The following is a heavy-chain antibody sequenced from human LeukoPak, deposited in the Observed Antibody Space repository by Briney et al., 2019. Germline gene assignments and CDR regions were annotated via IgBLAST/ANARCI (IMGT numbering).Heavy chain of an antibody. CDR2: IYDSRFT. D-gene: IGHD3-16*01. V-gene: IGHV4-31*03. CDR3: ARGDYYAGGGRNWFDP. J-gene: IGHJ5*02. CDR1: GGSISSGGHY. Sequence: SETLSLTCTVSGGSISSGGHYWSWIRQHPGKGLEWIGCIYDSRFTYYSPSLQSRVTISVDASKNQFSLRLTSVTAADTAIFYCARGDYYAGGGRNWFDPWSQGTLVTVSS.